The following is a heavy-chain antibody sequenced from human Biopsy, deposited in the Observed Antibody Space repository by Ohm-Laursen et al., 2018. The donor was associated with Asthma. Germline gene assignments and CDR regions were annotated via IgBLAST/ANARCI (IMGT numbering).Heavy chain of an antibody. J-gene: IGHJ1*01. CDR3: ARTFHFWSPYHAEHYQL. Sequence: GTLSLTCTVTGGPVTSATFHWSWIRQVPGKGLEWVANIKHDGSEKNHVDSLKGRFTISRDNAKNSLYLQMNSLRAEDTAVYYCARTFHFWSPYHAEHYQLWGQGTLVTVSS. CDR2: IKHDGSEK. V-gene: IGHV3-7*01. D-gene: IGHD3-3*02. CDR1: GGPVTSATF.